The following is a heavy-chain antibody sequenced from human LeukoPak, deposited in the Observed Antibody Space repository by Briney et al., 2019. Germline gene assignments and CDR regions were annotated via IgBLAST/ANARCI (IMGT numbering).Heavy chain of an antibody. Sequence: ASVKVSCKASGYTFTSCAMHWVRQAPGQRLEWMGWINAGNGNTKYSQKFQGRVTITRDTSASTAYMELSSLRSEDTAVYYCASSPRGYDILTGETEIWGQGTLVTVSS. CDR2: INAGNGNT. CDR3: ASSPRGYDILTGETEI. J-gene: IGHJ4*02. CDR1: GYTFTSCA. D-gene: IGHD3-9*01. V-gene: IGHV1-3*01.